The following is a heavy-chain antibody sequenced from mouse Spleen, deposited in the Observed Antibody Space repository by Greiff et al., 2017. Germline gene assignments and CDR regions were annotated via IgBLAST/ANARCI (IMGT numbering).Heavy chain of an antibody. J-gene: IGHJ3*01. CDR1: GYAFSSYW. V-gene: IGHV1-80*01. Sequence: QVQLQQSGADLVKPGASVKISCKASGYAFSSYWMNWVKQRPGKGLEWIGQIYPGDGDTNYNGKFKGKATLTADKSSSTAYMQLSSLTSEDSAVYCCAREGDYYGSLSWFAYWGQGTLVTVSA. CDR2: IYPGDGDT. CDR3: AREGDYYGSLSWFAY. D-gene: IGHD1-1*01.